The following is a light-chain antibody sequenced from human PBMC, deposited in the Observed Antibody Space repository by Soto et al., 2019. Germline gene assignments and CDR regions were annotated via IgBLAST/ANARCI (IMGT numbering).Light chain of an antibody. J-gene: IGKJ1*01. CDR2: KAS. CDR3: QQYNSYPWT. CDR1: QSISSW. Sequence: DIQMTQSPSTLSASVGDRVTITCWASQSISSWLAWYQQKPGKAPKLLIYKASSLESGVPSRFSGSGSGTGFTLSISSLQPDDFATYYCQQYNSYPWTFGQGTKVEIK. V-gene: IGKV1-5*03.